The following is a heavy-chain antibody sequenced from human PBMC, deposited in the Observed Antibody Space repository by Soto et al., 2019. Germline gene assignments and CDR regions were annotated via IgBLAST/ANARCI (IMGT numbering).Heavy chain of an antibody. Sequence: PSETLSLTCTVSGDSVSNSGYYWGWIRQSPGKRLERIGSVSFSGSKYYNPSLRSRVTFSVDTSKTLISLKLSSLTAADTAVYYCARALSSAAGLYFDFWGQGTLVTVSS. CDR2: VSFSGSK. J-gene: IGHJ4*02. D-gene: IGHD6-13*01. V-gene: IGHV4-39*07. CDR1: GDSVSNSGYY. CDR3: ARALSSAAGLYFDF.